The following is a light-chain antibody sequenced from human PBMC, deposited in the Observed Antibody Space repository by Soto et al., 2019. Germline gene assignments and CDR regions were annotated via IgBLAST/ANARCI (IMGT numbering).Light chain of an antibody. CDR1: QTISSW. Sequence: IQMTQSPSTLSGSVGDRVTITCRASQTISSWLAWYQQKPGKAPKLLIYKASTLKRGVPSRFSGSGSGTEFTLTISSLQPDDFATYYCQHYNSYSEAFRQGTKVDIK. CDR3: QHYNSYSEA. CDR2: KAS. V-gene: IGKV1-5*03. J-gene: IGKJ1*01.